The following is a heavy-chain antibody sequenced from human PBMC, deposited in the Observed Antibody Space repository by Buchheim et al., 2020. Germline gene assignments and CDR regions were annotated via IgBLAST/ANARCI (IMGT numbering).Heavy chain of an antibody. CDR1: GFIFSSYV. J-gene: IGHJ4*02. V-gene: IGHV3-23*01. Sequence: EVQLLESGGGLVQPGGSLRLSCAASGFIFSSYVMSWVRQAPRKGLEWVSGISGSGGGTYYADSVKGRFTISRDNSKNTLYLQMNSLRVEDTAVYYCAKEIVGATVDSWGQGTL. D-gene: IGHD1-26*01. CDR2: ISGSGGGT. CDR3: AKEIVGATVDS.